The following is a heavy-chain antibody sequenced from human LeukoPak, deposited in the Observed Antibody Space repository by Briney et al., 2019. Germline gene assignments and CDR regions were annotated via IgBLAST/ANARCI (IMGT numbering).Heavy chain of an antibody. CDR3: AKDTSWASYSGSYFDY. CDR1: GFTFSNYW. V-gene: IGHV3-23*01. J-gene: IGHJ4*02. CDR2: ISGSGGST. D-gene: IGHD1-26*01. Sequence: SGGSLRLSCAASGFTFSNYWMTWVRQAPGKGLEWVSGISGSGGSTFYADSVKGRFTISRDNSKNTLYLQMNSLRAEDTAVYYCAKDTSWASYSGSYFDYWGQGTLVTVSS.